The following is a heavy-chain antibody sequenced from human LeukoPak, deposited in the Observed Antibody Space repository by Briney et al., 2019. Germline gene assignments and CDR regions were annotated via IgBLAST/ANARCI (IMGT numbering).Heavy chain of an antibody. CDR2: INSDGSST. D-gene: IGHD3-3*01. J-gene: IGHJ4*02. Sequence: PGGSLRLSCAASGFTFSSYWMHWVRQAPGKGLVWVSRINSDGSSTSYADSAKGRFTISRDNAKNTLYLQMNSLRAEDTAVYYCARTGQSGYHTNWGQGTLVTVSS. CDR3: ARTGQSGYHTN. CDR1: GFTFSSYW. V-gene: IGHV3-74*01.